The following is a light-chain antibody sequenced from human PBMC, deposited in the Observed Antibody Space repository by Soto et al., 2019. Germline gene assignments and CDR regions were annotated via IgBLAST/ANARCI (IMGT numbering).Light chain of an antibody. CDR3: QQYESYSPLT. J-gene: IGKJ4*01. V-gene: IGKV1-5*01. Sequence: IHLTQSPSTLSASVGDRVTMTCRASQSIRSWLAWYQQKPGKAPKLLIFDASTLESGVPSRFSARRSGTEFTLTISSLQPDDFGTYYCQQYESYSPLTFGGGTKVDIK. CDR1: QSIRSW. CDR2: DAS.